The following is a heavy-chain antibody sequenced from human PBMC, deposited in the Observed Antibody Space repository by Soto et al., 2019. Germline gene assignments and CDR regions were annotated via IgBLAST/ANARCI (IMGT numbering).Heavy chain of an antibody. CDR2: IYYSGST. V-gene: IGHV4-59*01. CDR1: GGSISSYY. J-gene: IGHJ4*02. CDR3: ARGQYYYGSGSSYYFDY. D-gene: IGHD3-10*01. Sequence: KPSETLSLTCTVSGGSISSYYWSWIRQPPGKGLEWIGYIYYSGSTNYNPSLKSRVTISVDTSKNQFSLKLSSVTAADTAVYYCARGQYYYGSGSSYYFDYWGQGTLVTVSS.